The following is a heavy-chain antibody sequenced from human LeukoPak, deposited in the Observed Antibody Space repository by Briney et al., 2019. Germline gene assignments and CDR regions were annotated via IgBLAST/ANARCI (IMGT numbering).Heavy chain of an antibody. D-gene: IGHD1-26*01. CDR1: GGSINNFY. CDR3: ARLGGSYFDY. Sequence: SETLSLTCTVSGGSINNFYWSWIRQPPGKGLEWIGYIYYRGNSNYNPSLKSRVTMSVDTSKNQFSLKLSSVTAADTAVYYCARLGGSYFDYWGQGTLVTVSS. J-gene: IGHJ4*02. CDR2: IYYRGNS. V-gene: IGHV4-59*12.